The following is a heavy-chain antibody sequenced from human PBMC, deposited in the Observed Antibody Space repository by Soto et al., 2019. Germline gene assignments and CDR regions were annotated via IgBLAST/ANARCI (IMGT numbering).Heavy chain of an antibody. D-gene: IGHD3-16*01. CDR2: IGGGGEDT. V-gene: IGHV3-23*01. Sequence: LESGGGLVQPGGSLTLSCAASRFTFSDFAMNWVRQAPGKGLEWVSSIGGGGEDTYYADSVKSRFTVSRDNSRNTRALEMDSLRDEDTAVYFCTKDAVPYTGKWDSFESWGQGTLVIVSS. CDR1: RFTFSDFA. J-gene: IGHJ5*01. CDR3: TKDAVPYTGKWDSFES.